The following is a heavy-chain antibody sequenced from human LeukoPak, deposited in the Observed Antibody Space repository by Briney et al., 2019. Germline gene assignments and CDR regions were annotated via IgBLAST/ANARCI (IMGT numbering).Heavy chain of an antibody. CDR1: GYTFTGYY. V-gene: IGHV1-2*02. D-gene: IGHD1-26*01. CDR2: INPNSGGT. CDR3: ARTTSVRQWELPLLGY. Sequence: ASVKVSCKASGYTFTGYYMHWVRQAPGQGLEWMGWINPNSGGTNYAQKFQGRVTMTRDTSISTAYMELSRLRSDDTAVYYCARTTSVRQWELPLLGYWGQGILVTVSS. J-gene: IGHJ4*02.